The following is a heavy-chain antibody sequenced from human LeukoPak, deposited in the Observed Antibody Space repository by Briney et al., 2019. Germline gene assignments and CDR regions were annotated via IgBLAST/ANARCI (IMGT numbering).Heavy chain of an antibody. Sequence: RASETLSLTCTVSGGSISSHYWSWIRQPPGKGLEWIGYMYHSGSTNYNPSLKSRVTISVDTSKNQFSLKLSSVTAADTAVYYCARHSAHSSTNDAFDIWGQGTMVTVSS. D-gene: IGHD6-13*01. J-gene: IGHJ3*02. CDR1: GGSISSHY. V-gene: IGHV4-59*11. CDR2: MYHSGST. CDR3: ARHSAHSSTNDAFDI.